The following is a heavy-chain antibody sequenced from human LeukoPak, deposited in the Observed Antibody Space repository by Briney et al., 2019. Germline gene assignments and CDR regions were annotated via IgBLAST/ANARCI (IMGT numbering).Heavy chain of an antibody. J-gene: IGHJ3*02. CDR1: GGSISSYY. CDR3: ARALITYGAFDI. V-gene: IGHV4-59*01. D-gene: IGHD1-14*01. CDR2: IYYSGST. Sequence: SETLSLTCTVSGGSISSYYWSWVRQPPGKGLEWIGYIYYSGSTNYNTYRKSRVTISVEKSKKQFSLKLSSVTAADTAVYYCARALITYGAFDIWGQGTMVTVSS.